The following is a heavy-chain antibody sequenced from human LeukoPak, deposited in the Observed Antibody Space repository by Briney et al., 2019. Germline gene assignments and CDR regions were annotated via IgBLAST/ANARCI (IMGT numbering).Heavy chain of an antibody. CDR1: GFSFSNYW. CDR2: IDFDGTDT. CDR3: ARDGDSTVDFDY. J-gene: IGHJ4*02. V-gene: IGHV3-74*01. D-gene: IGHD1-14*01. Sequence: GGSLRLSCAASGFSFSNYWMHWVRQAPGKGLVWVSRIDFDGTDTVYADSLKGRFTISRDNAKNTLYLQMNSLKAEDTAVYYCARDGDSTVDFDYWGQGTLVTVSS.